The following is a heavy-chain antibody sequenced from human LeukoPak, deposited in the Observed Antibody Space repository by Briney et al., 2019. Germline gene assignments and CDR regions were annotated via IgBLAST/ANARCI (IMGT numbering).Heavy chain of an antibody. CDR3: AKMLAPVGTVCYFDY. V-gene: IGHV3-23*01. CDR1: GFAFSSYA. J-gene: IGHJ4*02. D-gene: IGHD2-8*01. Sequence: PGGSLRLSCTASGFAFSSYAMSWVRQAPGKGLEWVSAISGSGGSTYYADSVKGRFTISRDNSKNTLYLQMNSLRAEDTAVYYCAKMLAPVGTVCYFDYWGQGTLVTVSS. CDR2: ISGSGGST.